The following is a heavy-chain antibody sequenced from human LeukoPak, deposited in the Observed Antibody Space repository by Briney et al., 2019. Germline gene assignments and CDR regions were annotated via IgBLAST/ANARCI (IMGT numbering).Heavy chain of an antibody. V-gene: IGHV6-1*01. CDR1: GDSVSSNSAA. CDR3: ARGIDSSAYYAFDY. J-gene: IGHJ4*02. CDR2: TYYRSKWYN. D-gene: IGHD3-22*01. Sequence: SQTLSLTCAISGDSVSSNSAAWNWIRQSPSRGLEWLGRTYYRSKWYNDYAVSAKSRITINADTSKNQFSLQLNSVTPEDTAVYYCARGIDSSAYYAFDYWGQGTLVTVSS.